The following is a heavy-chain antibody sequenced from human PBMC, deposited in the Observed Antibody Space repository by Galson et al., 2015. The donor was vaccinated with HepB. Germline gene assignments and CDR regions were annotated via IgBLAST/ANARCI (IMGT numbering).Heavy chain of an antibody. CDR1: GFTFSRHW. J-gene: IGHJ6*03. Sequence: SLRLSCAASGFTFSRHWMHWVRQAPGKGLVWISRIYDDGSITNYADFVKGRFTISRDNAKNTLYLQVNSLRAEGTAMYYCARGDIVGYYMDVWGKGTTVTVSS. D-gene: IGHD2-15*01. CDR3: ARGDIVGYYMDV. V-gene: IGHV3-74*01. CDR2: IYDDGSIT.